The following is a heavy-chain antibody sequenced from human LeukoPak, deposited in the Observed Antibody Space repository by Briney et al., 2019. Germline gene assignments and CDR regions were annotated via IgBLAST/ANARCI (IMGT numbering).Heavy chain of an antibody. V-gene: IGHV1-2*02. J-gene: IGHJ6*02. Sequence: GASMKVSCKASGYTFTGYYMHWERHAPGQGLEWMGWINPNSGGTNYAQKFQGRVTMTRDTSISTAYMELSRLRSDDTAVYYCARDGGRLTTVDSFYYYYYGMDVWGQGTTVTVSS. CDR1: GYTFTGYY. CDR3: ARDGGRLTTVDSFYYYYYGMDV. D-gene: IGHD4-23*01. CDR2: INPNSGGT.